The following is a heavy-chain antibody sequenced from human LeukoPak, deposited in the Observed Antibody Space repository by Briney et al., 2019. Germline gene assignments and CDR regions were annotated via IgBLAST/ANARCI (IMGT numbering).Heavy chain of an antibody. CDR2: MSESGSST. CDR3: AKDLYDSSGSRYDY. Sequence: PGGSLRLSCAASGFTFSNYAMSWVRQAPGKGLEWVPAMSESGSSTWYADSVKGRLTISRDNSKNTLFLQMNSLRAEDTAVYYCAKDLYDSSGSRYDYWGQGTLVTVSS. CDR1: GFTFSNYA. D-gene: IGHD3-22*01. J-gene: IGHJ4*02. V-gene: IGHV3-23*01.